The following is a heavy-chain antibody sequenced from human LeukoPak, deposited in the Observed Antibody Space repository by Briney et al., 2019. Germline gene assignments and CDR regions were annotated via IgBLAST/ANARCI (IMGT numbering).Heavy chain of an antibody. CDR1: GGSIISSAHY. CDR3: ARDRGLAIALDI. Sequence: SQTLSLTCTVSGGSIISSAHYWTWIRHHPAAGLERIGYIYYTGSTYYNPSLKSRATISVDRSNNQFSLTLTSVTAADSAVYFCARDRGLAIALDIWGQGTMVTVSS. V-gene: IGHV4-31*03. CDR2: IYYTGST. J-gene: IGHJ3*02.